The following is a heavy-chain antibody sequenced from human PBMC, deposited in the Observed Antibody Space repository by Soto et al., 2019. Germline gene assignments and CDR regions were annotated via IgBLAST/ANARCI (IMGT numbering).Heavy chain of an antibody. CDR1: GFTFSSDG. D-gene: IGHD5-18*01. Sequence: GSLRLSCAASGFTFSSDGMHWVRQAPGKGLEWVAVIWHDGSSKYHADSVKGRFTISRDNSKNTLYLQMNSLRAEDTAMYYCARSGYISGYLLLDHWGQGTLVTVSS. V-gene: IGHV3-33*01. CDR2: IWHDGSSK. CDR3: ARSGYISGYLLLDH. J-gene: IGHJ5*02.